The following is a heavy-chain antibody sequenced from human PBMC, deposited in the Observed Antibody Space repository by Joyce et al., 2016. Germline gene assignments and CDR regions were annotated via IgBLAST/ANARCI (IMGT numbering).Heavy chain of an antibody. CDR1: GFTFSNYG. Sequence: QVQLVESGGGVVQPGGSLRLSCAACGFTFSNYGMHWVRQAPGKRLGWVAVIANDGNKKYYADSVKCRFTISRDNSKNTLYLQMNSLRAEDTAVYYCAKRYDYVDYWGQGTLVTVSS. CDR2: IANDGNKK. D-gene: IGHD3-16*01. CDR3: AKRYDYVDY. J-gene: IGHJ4*02. V-gene: IGHV3-30*18.